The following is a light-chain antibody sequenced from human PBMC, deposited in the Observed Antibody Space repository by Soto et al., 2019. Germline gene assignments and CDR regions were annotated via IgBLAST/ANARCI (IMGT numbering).Light chain of an antibody. CDR3: QHHNSYSQT. V-gene: IGKV1-5*01. CDR2: GAS. Sequence: DNQMTQSPPTLSASVGGRVTITCRASQSIRHYLAWYQQMPGKAPKLLIYGASTLQSGVPSRFSGSGSGTEFTLTISSLQPDDFGTYFCQHHNSYSQTFGQGTKVDIK. J-gene: IGKJ1*01. CDR1: QSIRHY.